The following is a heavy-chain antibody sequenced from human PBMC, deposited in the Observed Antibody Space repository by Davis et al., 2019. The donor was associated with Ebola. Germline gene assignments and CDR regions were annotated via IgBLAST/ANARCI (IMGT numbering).Heavy chain of an antibody. CDR3: ARVDANLGIYYFDY. Sequence: ASVKVSCKASGYTFPNYFLHWVRQAPGQGLEWMGFITPGSGRTGYAQKLQGRVTMTRDPSTSTVYMELSGLRSEDTAIYYCARVDANLGIYYFDYWGQGTLVTVSS. D-gene: IGHD5-12*01. CDR1: GYTFPNYF. V-gene: IGHV1-46*04. J-gene: IGHJ4*02. CDR2: ITPGSGRT.